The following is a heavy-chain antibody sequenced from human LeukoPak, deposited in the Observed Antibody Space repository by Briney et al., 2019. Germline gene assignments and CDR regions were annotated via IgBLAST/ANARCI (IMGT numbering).Heavy chain of an antibody. Sequence: ASVKVSCTASGYSLSDFYIHWLRQAPGQGLEWLGWINPNSGVTNFAQYFHGRVTMTRGTSTSTVYMELSSLRSDGTAVYYCARPLGSLKEYWWFDPWGQGTLVTVSS. D-gene: IGHD2/OR15-2a*01. CDR3: ARPLGSLKEYWWFDP. J-gene: IGHJ5*02. V-gene: IGHV1-2*02. CDR2: INPNSGVT. CDR1: GYSLSDFY.